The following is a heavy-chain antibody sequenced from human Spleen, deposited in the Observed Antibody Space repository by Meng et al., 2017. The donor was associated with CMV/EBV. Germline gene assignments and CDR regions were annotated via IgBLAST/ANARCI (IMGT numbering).Heavy chain of an antibody. D-gene: IGHD5-12*01. V-gene: IGHV6-1*01. CDR3: ARGLSAVATNTYYFDY. CDR2: TYYRSKWYN. J-gene: IGHJ4*02. CDR1: GASVPSNRSA. Sequence: LHPYGPGRVTPCPPLPSTCAISGASVPSNRSAWNWIRQSPSRGLEWLGRTYYRSKWYNDYAVSVKSRITINPDTSKNQFSLQLNSVTPEDTAVYYCARGLSAVATNTYYFDYWGQGTLVTVSS.